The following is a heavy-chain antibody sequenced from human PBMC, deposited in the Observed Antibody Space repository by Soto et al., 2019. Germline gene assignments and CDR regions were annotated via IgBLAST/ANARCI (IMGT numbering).Heavy chain of an antibody. CDR2: INSDVSST. J-gene: IGHJ3*02. V-gene: IGHV3-74*01. Sequence: GGSLRLSCAPSGFTFSCYWMQWVRQAPGKGLVWVSRINSDVSSTSYSDSVKGRFTISRDNAKNTLYLQMKSLRAEDTAVYYCACAFDIWGQGTMVTVSS. CDR1: GFTFSCYW. CDR3: ACAFDI.